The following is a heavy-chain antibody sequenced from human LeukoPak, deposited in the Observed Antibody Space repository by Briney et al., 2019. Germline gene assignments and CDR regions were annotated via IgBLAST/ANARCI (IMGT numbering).Heavy chain of an antibody. V-gene: IGHV1-2*02. Sequence: ASVKVSCKASGYTFTGYYMHWVRQAPGQGLEWMGWINPNSGGTNNEQKFQGRVTMTRDTSISTAYMELSRLRFDDTAVYYCAKHLGYSSSHTDYWGQGTLVTVSS. CDR3: AKHLGYSSSHTDY. CDR1: GYTFTGYY. J-gene: IGHJ4*02. CDR2: INPNSGGT. D-gene: IGHD5-18*01.